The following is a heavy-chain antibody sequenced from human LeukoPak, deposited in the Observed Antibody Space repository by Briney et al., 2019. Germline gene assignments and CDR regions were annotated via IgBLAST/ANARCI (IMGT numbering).Heavy chain of an antibody. J-gene: IGHJ6*02. V-gene: IGHV3-33*01. CDR1: GFTFSNYA. Sequence: GGSLRLSCAASGFTFSNYAIHWVRQAPGKGLEWVAVIWYDGTSKFYADSVKGRFTISRDNSKNTLYLQMNSLRAEDTAVYYCARDGKSAAMDYYGMDVWGQGTTVTVSS. D-gene: IGHD2-2*01. CDR2: IWYDGTSK. CDR3: ARDGKSAAMDYYGMDV.